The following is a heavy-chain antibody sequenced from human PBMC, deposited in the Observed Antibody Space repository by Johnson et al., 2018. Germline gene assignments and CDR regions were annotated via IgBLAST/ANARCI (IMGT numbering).Heavy chain of an antibody. CDR2: IYNSGST. CDR3: AREGAAAGSYYYGMDV. J-gene: IGHJ6*02. D-gene: IGHD6-13*01. Sequence: QVQLQESGPGLVKPSETLSLTCSVSGGSINPYYWSWIRQPPGKGLEWIGYIYNSGSTKYNPSLKSRVTISVDTSKNQFSLPLSSATAADTAVYYCAREGAAAGSYYYGMDVWGQGTTVTVSS. CDR1: GGSINPYY. V-gene: IGHV4-59*12.